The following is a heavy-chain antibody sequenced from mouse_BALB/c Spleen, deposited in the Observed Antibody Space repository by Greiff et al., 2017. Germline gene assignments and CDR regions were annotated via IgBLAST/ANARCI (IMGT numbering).Heavy chain of an antibody. CDR2: ISSGGGST. V-gene: IGHV5-12-1*01. CDR3: ARRGYGFDY. J-gene: IGHJ2*01. D-gene: IGHD2-2*01. Sequence: EVHLVESGGDLVKPGGSLKLSCAASGFAFSSYDMSWVRQTPEKRLEWVAYISSGGGSTYYPDTVKGRFTISRDNAKNTLYLQMSSLKSEDTAMYYCARRGYGFDYWGQGTTLTVSS. CDR1: GFAFSSYD.